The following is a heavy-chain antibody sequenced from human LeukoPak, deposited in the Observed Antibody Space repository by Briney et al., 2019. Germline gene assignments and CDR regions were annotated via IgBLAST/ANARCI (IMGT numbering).Heavy chain of an antibody. CDR2: IIPIFGTA. CDR3: AREELRFLEWPLYYYMDV. V-gene: IGHV1-69*01. J-gene: IGHJ6*03. D-gene: IGHD3-3*01. CDR1: GGTFSSYA. Sequence: SSVKVSCKASGGTFSSYAISWVRQAPGQGLEWMGGIIPIFGTANYAQKFQGRVTITADESTSTAYMERSSLRSEDTAVYYCAREELRFLEWPLYYYMDVWGKGTTVTVSS.